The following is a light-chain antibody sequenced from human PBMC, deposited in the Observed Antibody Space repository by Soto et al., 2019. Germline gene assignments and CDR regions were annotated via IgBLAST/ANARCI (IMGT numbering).Light chain of an antibody. V-gene: IGKV1-5*03. CDR1: QSISSW. Sequence: DIQMTQSPSTLSASVGDRVTITCRASQSISSWLAWYQQKPGKAPKLLIYKASSLESGVASRFSGSGSGTEFTLTISNLQPDDFATYYFQQYNSYSHTFGQGTKLEI. CDR3: QQYNSYSHT. CDR2: KAS. J-gene: IGKJ2*01.